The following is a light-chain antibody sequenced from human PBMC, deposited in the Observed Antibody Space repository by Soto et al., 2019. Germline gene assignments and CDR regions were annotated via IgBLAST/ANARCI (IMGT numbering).Light chain of an antibody. CDR1: SSDVGNYKY. J-gene: IGLJ3*02. CDR2: EAT. V-gene: IGLV2-14*01. CDR3: SSYTTSFTWM. Sequence: QSALTQPASVSGSPGQSVTISCTGTSSDVGNYKYVSWYQQHSGRPPKLILYEATTRPSGVSTRFSGSQSDNTASLTISELQADDEADYYCSSYTTSFTWMFGGGTKVTVL.